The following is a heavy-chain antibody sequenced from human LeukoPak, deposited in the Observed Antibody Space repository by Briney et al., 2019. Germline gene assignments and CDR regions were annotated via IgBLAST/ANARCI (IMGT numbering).Heavy chain of an antibody. CDR1: GFTFSSYA. CDR2: ISYDGSNK. Sequence: GGSLRLSCAASGFTFSSYAMHWVRQAPGKGLEWVAVISYDGSNKYYADSVKGRFTISRDTSKNTLFLQMNSLRAEDTAIYFCAKLADRGGVLGPHYFDSWGQGSLVTVSS. J-gene: IGHJ4*02. V-gene: IGHV3-30*14. CDR3: AKLADRGGVLGPHYFDS. D-gene: IGHD2-8*02.